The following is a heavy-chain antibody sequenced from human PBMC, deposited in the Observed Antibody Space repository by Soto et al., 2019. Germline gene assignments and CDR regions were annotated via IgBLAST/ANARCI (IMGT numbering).Heavy chain of an antibody. Sequence: PSETLSLTCAVYGGSFSGYYWSWIRQPPGKGLEWIGEINHSGSTNYNPSLKSRVTISVDTSKNQFSLKLSSVTAADTAVYYCARGPRITIFGVAYYYYYGMDVWGQGTTVTV. V-gene: IGHV4-34*01. D-gene: IGHD3-3*01. J-gene: IGHJ6*02. CDR1: GGSFSGYY. CDR2: INHSGST. CDR3: ARGPRITIFGVAYYYYYGMDV.